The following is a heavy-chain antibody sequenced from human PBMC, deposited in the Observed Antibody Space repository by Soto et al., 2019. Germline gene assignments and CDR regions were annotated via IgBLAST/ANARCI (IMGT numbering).Heavy chain of an antibody. CDR2: ISSSGSTI. CDR1: GFTFSDYY. D-gene: IGHD2-2*01. Sequence: QVQLVESGGGLVKPGGSLRLSCAASGFTFSDYYMSWIRQAPGKGLEWVSYISSSGSTIYYVDCVKGRFTISRDNAKNSLYLQMNSLRAEDTAVYYCARGMARYCSSSSCSPFDYWGQGTLVTVSS. J-gene: IGHJ4*02. V-gene: IGHV3-11*01. CDR3: ARGMARYCSSSSCSPFDY.